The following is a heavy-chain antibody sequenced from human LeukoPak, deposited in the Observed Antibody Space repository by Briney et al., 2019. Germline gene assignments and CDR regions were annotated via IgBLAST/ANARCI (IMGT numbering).Heavy chain of an antibody. CDR1: GFSLSTGGMR. CDR2: IGWDDDK. CDR3: ARMAYSGNYWTSFDY. J-gene: IGHJ4*02. Sequence: SGPALLKPTQTLTLTRTFSGFSLSTGGMRGSCIRQPPGKALEWLALIGWDDDKFYRTSLKTRLTISKDTSKNHVVLTMTNMDPVDTATYYCARMAYSGNYWTSFDYWGQGTLVTVSS. D-gene: IGHD1-26*01. V-gene: IGHV2-70*04.